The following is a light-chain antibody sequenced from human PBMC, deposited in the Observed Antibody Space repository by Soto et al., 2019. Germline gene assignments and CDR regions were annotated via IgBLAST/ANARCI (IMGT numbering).Light chain of an antibody. CDR1: PSVPNY. J-gene: IGKJ5*01. Sequence: IVMTQSPATLSVSPGVRXXLXXXXSPSVPNYLAWYQQKPGQAPRLLIYGAFNRATGIPARFSGSGSGADFTLTISSLEPEDFAVYYCQQRNIWPPVTFGQGTRLEI. V-gene: IGKV3-11*01. CDR2: GAF. CDR3: QQRNIWPPVT.